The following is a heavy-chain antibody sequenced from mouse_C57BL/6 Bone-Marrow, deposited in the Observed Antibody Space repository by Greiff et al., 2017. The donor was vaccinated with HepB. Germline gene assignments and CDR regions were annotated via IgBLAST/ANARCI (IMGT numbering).Heavy chain of an antibody. CDR2: ISYSGST. J-gene: IGHJ3*01. CDR3: AIWLLGFFAY. CDR1: GYSITSDY. D-gene: IGHD2-3*01. V-gene: IGHV3-8*01. Sequence: EVQGVESGPGLAKPSQTLSLTCSVTGYSITSDYSNWIRKFPGNKLEYMGYISYSGSTYYNPSLKSRISITRDTSKNQYYLQLNSVTTEDTATYYCAIWLLGFFAYWGQGTLVTVSA.